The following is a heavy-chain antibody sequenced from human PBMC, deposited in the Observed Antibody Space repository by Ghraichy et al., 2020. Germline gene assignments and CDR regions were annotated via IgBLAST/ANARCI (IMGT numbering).Heavy chain of an antibody. Sequence: ASVKVSCKSSGYTFTSYYMHWVRQAPGQGLEWMGIINPNDGSTGYAQKFQGRVTMTRDTSTSTVYMELSSLRSEDTAVYYCASEAPGSGGFDSWGQGALVTVSS. J-gene: IGHJ5*01. CDR3: ASEAPGSGGFDS. D-gene: IGHD3-10*01. CDR2: INPNDGST. CDR1: GYTFTSYY. V-gene: IGHV1-46*01.